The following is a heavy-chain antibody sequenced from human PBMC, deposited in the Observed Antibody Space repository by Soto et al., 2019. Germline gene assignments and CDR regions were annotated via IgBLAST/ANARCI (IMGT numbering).Heavy chain of an antibody. D-gene: IGHD1-1*01. V-gene: IGHV3-74*01. CDR3: TRGPRSTSTGTGAF. CDR1: GFTFSMYW. Sequence: PGGSLRLSCAASGFTFSMYWMHWVRQVPGMGPEWVSRINDDGSSTNYADSVKGRFTISRDNAKNTLYLQMNDLRAEDTAVYYCTRGPRSTSTGTGAFWGQGTLVTVSS. J-gene: IGHJ4*02. CDR2: INDDGSST.